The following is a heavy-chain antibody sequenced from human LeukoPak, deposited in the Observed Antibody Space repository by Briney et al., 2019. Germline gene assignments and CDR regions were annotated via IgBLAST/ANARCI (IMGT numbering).Heavy chain of an antibody. Sequence: KASETLSLTCTVSGASISSYYWTWIRQPAGEGLEWIGRIYTSGSTNYNPSLKSRVTMSVDTSKNQFSLKLSSVTAADTAVYYCARWGEEQWLVALGAFDIWGQGTMVTVSS. D-gene: IGHD6-19*01. CDR3: ARWGEEQWLVALGAFDI. CDR2: IYTSGST. V-gene: IGHV4-4*07. CDR1: GASISSYY. J-gene: IGHJ3*02.